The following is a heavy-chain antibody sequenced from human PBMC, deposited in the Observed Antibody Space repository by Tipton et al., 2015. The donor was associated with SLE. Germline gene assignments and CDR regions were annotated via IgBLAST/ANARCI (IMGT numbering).Heavy chain of an antibody. V-gene: IGHV4-59*01. CDR1: GGSISSYY. Sequence: TLSLTCTVSGGSISSYYWSWIRQPPGKGLEWIGYIYYSGSTNYNPSLKSRVTISVDTSKNQFSLKLSSVTAADTAVYYCARGPTVVTPLFDYWGQGTLVTVSS. J-gene: IGHJ4*02. CDR2: IYYSGST. D-gene: IGHD4-23*01. CDR3: ARGPTVVTPLFDY.